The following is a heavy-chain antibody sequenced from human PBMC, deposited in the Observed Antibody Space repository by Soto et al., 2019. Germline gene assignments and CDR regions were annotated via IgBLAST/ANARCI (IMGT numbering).Heavy chain of an antibody. CDR1: GYTFTSYY. D-gene: IGHD2-15*01. CDR2: INPSGGST. Sequence: ASVKVSCKASGYTFTSYYMHWVRQAPGQGLEWMGIINPSGGSTSYAQKFQGRVTMTRDTSTSTVYMELSSLRSEDTAVYYCARDVPGYCRGGCFYSDYYYYMDVWGKGTTVTVSS. J-gene: IGHJ6*03. CDR3: ARDVPGYCRGGCFYSDYYYYMDV. V-gene: IGHV1-46*03.